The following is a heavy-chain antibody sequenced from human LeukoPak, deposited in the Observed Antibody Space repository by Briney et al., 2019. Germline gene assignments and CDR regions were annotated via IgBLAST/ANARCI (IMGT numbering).Heavy chain of an antibody. CDR3: ARQEGGDYGDYYYGMDV. CDR1: GFTFSSYS. Sequence: PGGSLRLSCAASGFTFSSYSMNWVRQALGKGLEWVSSISSSSSYIYYADSVKGRFTISRDNAKNSLYLQMNSLRAEDTAVYYCARQEGGDYGDYYYGMDVWGQGTTVTVSS. V-gene: IGHV3-21*01. CDR2: ISSSSSYI. J-gene: IGHJ6*02. D-gene: IGHD4-17*01.